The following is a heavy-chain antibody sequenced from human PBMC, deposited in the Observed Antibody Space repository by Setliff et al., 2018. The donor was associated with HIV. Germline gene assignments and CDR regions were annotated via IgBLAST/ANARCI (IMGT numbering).Heavy chain of an antibody. CDR2: IIPILGIA. J-gene: IGHJ6*02. CDR3: ATFDSGSYASGYYYGMDV. V-gene: IGHV1-69*10. Sequence: ASVKVSCKASGGTFSSYAISRVRQAPGQGLEWMGGIIPILGIANYAQKFQGRVTITADESTSTAYMELSSLRSEDTAVYYCATFDSGSYASGYYYGMDVWGQGTTVTVSS. CDR1: GGTFSSYA. D-gene: IGHD1-26*01.